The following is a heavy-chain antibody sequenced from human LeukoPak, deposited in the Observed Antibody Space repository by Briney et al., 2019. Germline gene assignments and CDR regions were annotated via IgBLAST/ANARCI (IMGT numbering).Heavy chain of an antibody. CDR1: GYTFTSYG. CDR3: ARLDYYGSGSSFDY. CDR2: ISAYNGNT. V-gene: IGHV1-18*01. Sequence: ASVKVSCKASGYTFTSYGISWVRQAPGQGLEWMGWISAYNGNTNYAQKLQGRVTMTRDTSISTAYMELRSLRSDDTAVYYCARLDYYGSGSSFDYWGQGTLVTVSS. D-gene: IGHD3-10*01. J-gene: IGHJ4*02.